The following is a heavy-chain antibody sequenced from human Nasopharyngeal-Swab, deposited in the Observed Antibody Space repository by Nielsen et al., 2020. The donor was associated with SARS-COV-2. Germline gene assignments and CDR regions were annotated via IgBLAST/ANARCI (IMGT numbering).Heavy chain of an antibody. CDR3: TTDPLSSSSWGYDY. D-gene: IGHD6-13*01. CDR1: GFNFNSYR. J-gene: IGHJ4*02. CDR2: ISSSSSSI. V-gene: IGHV3-48*01. Sequence: GGSLRLSCAASGFNFNSYRMNWVRQAPGKGLEWVSNISSSSSSIYYADSVKGRFTISRDNAKNSLYLQMNSLRAEDTAVYYCTTDPLSSSSWGYDYWGQGTLVTVSS.